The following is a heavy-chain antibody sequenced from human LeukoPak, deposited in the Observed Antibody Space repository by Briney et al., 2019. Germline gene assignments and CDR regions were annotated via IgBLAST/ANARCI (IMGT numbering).Heavy chain of an antibody. V-gene: IGHV1-2*06. CDR2: INPNSGGT. J-gene: IGHJ4*02. Sequence: GASVKVSCKASGYTFTGYYMHWVRQAPGQGLEWMGQINPNSGGTNYAQKFQGRVTMTRDTSISTAYMELSRLRSDDTAVYYCARVNCSGGSCYFDYWGQGTLVTVSS. CDR3: ARVNCSGGSCYFDY. D-gene: IGHD2-15*01. CDR1: GYTFTGYY.